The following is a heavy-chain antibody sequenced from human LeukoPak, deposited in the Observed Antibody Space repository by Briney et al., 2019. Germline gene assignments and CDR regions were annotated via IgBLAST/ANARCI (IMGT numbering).Heavy chain of an antibody. V-gene: IGHV3-53*01. CDR2: IYSGGST. CDR3: AKGRIAVAHYYGMDV. D-gene: IGHD6-19*01. CDR1: GFTVSSNY. Sequence: GGSLRLSCAASGFTVSSNYMSWVRQAPGKGLEWVSVIYSGGSTYNADSVQGRFTISRDNSNNTVDLQMNSLRAEDTAIYYCAKGRIAVAHYYGMDVWGRGTTASVSS. J-gene: IGHJ6*02.